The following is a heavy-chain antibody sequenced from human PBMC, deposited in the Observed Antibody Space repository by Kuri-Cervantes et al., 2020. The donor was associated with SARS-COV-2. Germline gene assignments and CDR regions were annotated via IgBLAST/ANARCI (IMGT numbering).Heavy chain of an antibody. Sequence: ASVKVSCKASGGTFSSYAISWVRQAPGQGLEWMGRIIPILGTANYAQKFQGRVTITADKSTSTAYMELSSLRSEDTVVYYCARDSSSPQLYYYYYYMDVWGKGTTVTVSS. CDR2: IIPILGTA. CDR3: ARDSSSPQLYYYYYYMDV. J-gene: IGHJ6*03. D-gene: IGHD6-6*01. CDR1: GGTFSSYA. V-gene: IGHV1-69*04.